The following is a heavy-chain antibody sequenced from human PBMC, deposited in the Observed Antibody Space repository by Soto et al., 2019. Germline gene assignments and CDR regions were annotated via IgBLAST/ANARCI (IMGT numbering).Heavy chain of an antibody. CDR3: SRDAQKGLVAAFDI. CDR1: GYTFVSYG. D-gene: IGHD6-19*01. Sequence: QVQLVQSGAEVKKPGASVKVSCKASGYTFVSYGISWVRQAPGQGLEWMGWISPYNGNTNYAQKLQGRVTMTTDTSTSTVHMELRSLRSDDTAVYYCSRDAQKGLVAAFDIWGQGTMVTVSS. J-gene: IGHJ3*02. V-gene: IGHV1-18*01. CDR2: ISPYNGNT.